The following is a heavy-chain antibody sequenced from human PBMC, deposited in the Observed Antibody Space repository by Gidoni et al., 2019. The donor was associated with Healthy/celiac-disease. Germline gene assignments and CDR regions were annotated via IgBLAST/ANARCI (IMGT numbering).Heavy chain of an antibody. CDR3: ARDSRWLQLRGDAFDI. Sequence: QVQLQESGPGLVKPSQTLSLTCTVSGGSISSGSYYWSWIRQPAGKGLEWIGRIYTSGSTNYNPSLKSRVTISVDTSKNQFSLKLSSVTAADTAVYYCARDSRWLQLRGDAFDIWGQGTMVTVSS. D-gene: IGHD5-12*01. CDR2: IYTSGST. V-gene: IGHV4-61*02. J-gene: IGHJ3*02. CDR1: GGSISSGSYY.